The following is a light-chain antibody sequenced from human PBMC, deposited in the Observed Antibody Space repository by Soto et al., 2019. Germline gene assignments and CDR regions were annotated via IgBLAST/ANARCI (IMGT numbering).Light chain of an antibody. J-gene: IGKJ4*01. CDR1: QSINNY. V-gene: IGKV1-39*01. Sequence: DIQMTQSPSSLSASVGDRVTITCRASQSINNYLNWYQQKPGKAPKLLIYTTSSLQSGVPSRFSGSGSGTDFTLTISSLQPEDFATYYCQQSYSTTTFGGGTKVEIK. CDR3: QQSYSTTT. CDR2: TTS.